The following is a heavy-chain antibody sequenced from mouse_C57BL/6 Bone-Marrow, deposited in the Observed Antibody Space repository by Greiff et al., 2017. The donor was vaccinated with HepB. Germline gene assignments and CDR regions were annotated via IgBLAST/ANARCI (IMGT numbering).Heavy chain of an antibody. CDR1: GYSFTDYN. D-gene: IGHD1-1*01. J-gene: IGHJ1*03. Sequence: VHVKQSGPELVKPGASVKISCKASGYSFTDYNMNWVKQSNGKSLEWIGVINPNYGTTSYNQKFKGKATLTVDQSSSTAYMQLNSLTSEDSAVYYCARSIITTVVAPYWYFDVWGTGTTVTVSS. CDR3: ARSIITTVVAPYWYFDV. V-gene: IGHV1-39*01. CDR2: INPNYGTT.